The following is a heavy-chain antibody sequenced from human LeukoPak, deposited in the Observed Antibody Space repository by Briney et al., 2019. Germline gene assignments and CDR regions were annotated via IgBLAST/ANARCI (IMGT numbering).Heavy chain of an antibody. Sequence: SETLSLTCTVSGGSISSSSYYWGWIRQPPGKGLEWIGSIYYSGSTYYNPSLKSRVTISVDTSKNQFSLKLSSATAADTAVYYCARSGYDFWSGYSPYYFDYWGQGTLVTVSS. J-gene: IGHJ4*02. D-gene: IGHD3-3*01. CDR2: IYYSGST. CDR3: ARSGYDFWSGYSPYYFDY. CDR1: GGSISSSSYY. V-gene: IGHV4-39*01.